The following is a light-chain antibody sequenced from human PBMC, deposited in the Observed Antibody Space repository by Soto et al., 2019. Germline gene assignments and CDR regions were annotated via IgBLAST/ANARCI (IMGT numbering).Light chain of an antibody. CDR2: GAS. CDR3: QHRNNRPFS. V-gene: IGKV3D-20*02. Sequence: EIVLTQSPGTLSLSPGESATLSCRASQSVSSNFLAWYQQKPGQAPRLLIYGASSRATGIPDRFSGSGSGTDFTLTISRLEPEDFAIYYCQHRNNRPFSFDPGTKVDIK. CDR1: QSVSSNF. J-gene: IGKJ3*01.